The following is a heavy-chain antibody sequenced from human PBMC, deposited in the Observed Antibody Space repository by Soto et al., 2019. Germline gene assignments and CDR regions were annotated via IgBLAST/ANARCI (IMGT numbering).Heavy chain of an antibody. V-gene: IGHV1-46*01. D-gene: IGHD6-13*01. CDR2: INPSGGST. CDR3: ARVSSWSCFDY. CDR1: GYTFTSYY. Sequence: QVQLVQSGAEVKKPGASVKVSCKASGYTFTSYYMHWVRQAPGQGLEWMGIINPSGGSTSYGQKFQGRVTMTRDTSTSTVYMELSSLRSADTAVYYCARVSSWSCFDYWGQGTLVTVSS. J-gene: IGHJ4*02.